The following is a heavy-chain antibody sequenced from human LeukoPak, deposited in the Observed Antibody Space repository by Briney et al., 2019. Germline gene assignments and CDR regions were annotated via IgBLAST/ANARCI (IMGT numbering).Heavy chain of an antibody. D-gene: IGHD2-21*01. CDR2: ITGSGDGT. V-gene: IGHV3-23*01. CDR3: AKDSPVMTM. J-gene: IGHJ4*02. CDR1: GFTFSSKG. Sequence: GGSLRLSCAASGFTFSSKGMSWVRQAPGKGLEWVSAITGSGDGTYYAESVKGRFIISRDNSKNTLYLQMDSLRAEDTAIYYCAKDSPVMTMWGQGTLVTVSS.